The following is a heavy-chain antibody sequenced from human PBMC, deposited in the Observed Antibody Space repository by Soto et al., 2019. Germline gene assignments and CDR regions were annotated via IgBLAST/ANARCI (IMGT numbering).Heavy chain of an antibody. Sequence: EVQLVESGGGLVQPGGSLRLSCAASGFSFSSYSMKWVRQAPGKGLEWVSYISSSSSTIYYAGSVKGRFTISRDNAKNSLYLQMNSLRDEDTAVYYCARGADYDSSGIRLNWFDPWGQGTLVTVSS. D-gene: IGHD3-22*01. CDR1: GFSFSSYS. V-gene: IGHV3-48*02. CDR3: ARGADYDSSGIRLNWFDP. CDR2: ISSSSSTI. J-gene: IGHJ5*02.